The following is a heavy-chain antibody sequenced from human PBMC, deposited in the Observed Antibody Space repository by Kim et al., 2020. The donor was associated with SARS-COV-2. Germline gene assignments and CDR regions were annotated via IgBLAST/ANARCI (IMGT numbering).Heavy chain of an antibody. D-gene: IGHD3-3*01. Sequence: SLKSRVTLSVDTSKNQFSLKLSSVTAADTAVYYCARHPFLEWLLLGYFDYWGQGTLVTVSS. V-gene: IGHV4-39*01. J-gene: IGHJ4*02. CDR3: ARHPFLEWLLLGYFDY.